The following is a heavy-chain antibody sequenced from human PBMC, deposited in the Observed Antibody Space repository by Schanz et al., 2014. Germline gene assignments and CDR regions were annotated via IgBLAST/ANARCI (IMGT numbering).Heavy chain of an antibody. CDR1: DGSISSSSYY. Sequence: QVQLQESGPGLVKPSENLSLTCTVSDGSISSSSYYWGWIRQPPGKGLEWIGSIYQSGTTYYSPSPKSGLPRPGDSPKNKYPRNLISVPAADTAVYYCARPGGSSWSFAYWGLGRLVIVSS. J-gene: IGHJ4*02. D-gene: IGHD6-13*01. CDR2: IYQSGTT. V-gene: IGHV4-39*01. CDR3: ARPGGSSWSFAY.